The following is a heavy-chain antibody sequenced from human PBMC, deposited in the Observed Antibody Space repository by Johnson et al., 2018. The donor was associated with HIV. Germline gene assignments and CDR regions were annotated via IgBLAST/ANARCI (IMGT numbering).Heavy chain of an antibody. J-gene: IGHJ3*02. Sequence: QVQLVESGGGLVQPGGSLRLSCAASGFSVSSNYMTWVRQGPGKGLYWGRQAPGKGLEWVAVISYDGRNKYYAESVKVRFTISRDNAQNSLYLQMNSLRAEDTAVYYCARGDTGDWRPDAFDIWAKGQWSPSLQ. CDR2: ISYDGRNK. D-gene: IGHD7-27*01. CDR1: GFSVSSNY. CDR3: ARGDTGDWRPDAFDI. V-gene: IGHV3-30*03.